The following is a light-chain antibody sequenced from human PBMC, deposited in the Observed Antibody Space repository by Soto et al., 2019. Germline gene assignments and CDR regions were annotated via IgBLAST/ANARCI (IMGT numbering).Light chain of an antibody. CDR3: QQYYSSPT. V-gene: IGKV4-1*01. J-gene: IGKJ1*01. CDR2: WAS. CDR1: QTVLYSSSNKNY. Sequence: DIVMTLSPDSLAVSLGERATINCKSSQTVLYSSSNKNYLAWYQQKPGQPPKLLIYWASTRESGVPDRFSGSGSATDFTLTISSLQAEDVAVYYCQQYYSSPTFGQGTKVEIK.